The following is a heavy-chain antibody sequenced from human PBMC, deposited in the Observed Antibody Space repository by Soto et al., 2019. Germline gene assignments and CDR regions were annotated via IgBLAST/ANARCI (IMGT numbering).Heavy chain of an antibody. CDR2: ISSSGSTI. D-gene: IGHD2-2*01. CDR3: ARGYCSSTSCYGGNWFDP. J-gene: IGHJ5*02. V-gene: IGHV3-11*01. CDR1: GFTFSDYY. Sequence: GGSLRLSCAASGFTFSDYYMSWIRQAPGKGLEWVSYISSSGSTIYYADSVKGRFTISRDNAKNSLYLQMNSLRAEDTAVYYCARGYCSSTSCYGGNWFDPWGQGTLVTVSS.